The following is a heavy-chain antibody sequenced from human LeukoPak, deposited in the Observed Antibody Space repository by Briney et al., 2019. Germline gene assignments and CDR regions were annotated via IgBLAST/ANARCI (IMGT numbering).Heavy chain of an antibody. V-gene: IGHV3-23*01. CDR1: GFTFSSYG. Sequence: GGSLRLSCAASGFTFSSYGMNWVRQAPGKGLEWVSGISGNGGSTYYADSVKGRFTISRDNSKNTLYLQMNNLRAEDTAVYYCAKANSAPHSSSWYFVDYWGQGTLVTVSS. D-gene: IGHD6-13*01. CDR3: AKANSAPHSSSWYFVDY. J-gene: IGHJ4*02. CDR2: ISGNGGST.